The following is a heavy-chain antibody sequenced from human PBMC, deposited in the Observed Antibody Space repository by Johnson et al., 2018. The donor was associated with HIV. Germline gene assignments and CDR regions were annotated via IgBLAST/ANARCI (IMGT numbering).Heavy chain of an antibody. Sequence: VQLVESGGGLVHPGGSLRLSCTASGFTVSSDYMSWVRQAPGKGLEWVSIIYNDDNTYYADSVKGRFTISRDNSKNTLYLQMNILRPEDTAVYYCARIPHVYSSGCLHAFDIWGQGTMVTVSS. V-gene: IGHV3-66*02. J-gene: IGHJ3*02. CDR2: IYNDDNT. CDR3: ARIPHVYSSGCLHAFDI. CDR1: GFTVSSDY. D-gene: IGHD6-19*01.